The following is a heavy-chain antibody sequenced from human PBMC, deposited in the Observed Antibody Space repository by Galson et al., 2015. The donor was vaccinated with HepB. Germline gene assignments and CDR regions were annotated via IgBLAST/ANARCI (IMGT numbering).Heavy chain of an antibody. CDR1: GFTFSSYS. Sequence: SLRLSCAASGFTFSSYSMNWVRQAPGKGVEWVSSISSSSSYIYYADSVKGRFTISRDNAKNSLYLQMNSLRAEDTALYYCATEFVDTATDYWGQGTLVTVSS. CDR3: ATEFVDTATDY. V-gene: IGHV3-21*01. D-gene: IGHD5-18*01. J-gene: IGHJ4*02. CDR2: ISSSSSYI.